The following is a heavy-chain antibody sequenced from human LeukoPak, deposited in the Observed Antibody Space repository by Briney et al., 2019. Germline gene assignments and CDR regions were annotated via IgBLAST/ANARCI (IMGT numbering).Heavy chain of an antibody. CDR3: ARRVDFYYYMDV. J-gene: IGHJ6*03. CDR2: IYPGDSDT. CDR1: GYSFASYW. V-gene: IGHV5-51*01. Sequence: GESLKISCKGSGYSFASYWIGWVRQMPGKGLEWMGMIYPGDSDTRYSPSFQGQVTISADKSISTAYLQWSSLKASDTAIYYCARRVDFYYYMDVWGKGTTVTISS.